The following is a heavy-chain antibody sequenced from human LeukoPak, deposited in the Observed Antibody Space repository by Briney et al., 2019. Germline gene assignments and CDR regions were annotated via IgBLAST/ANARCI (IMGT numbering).Heavy chain of an antibody. CDR3: ARDYEYSSSRYYYYYHMDV. CDR2: INPNSGGT. CDR1: GYTFTGYY. V-gene: IGHV1-2*02. D-gene: IGHD6-6*01. Sequence: GASVTVSCKASGYTFTGYYMHWVRQAPGQGLEWMGWINPNSGGTNYAQKFQGRVTMTRDTSISTAYMELSRLRSDDTAVYYCARDYEYSSSRYYYYYHMDVWGKGTTVTVSS. J-gene: IGHJ6*03.